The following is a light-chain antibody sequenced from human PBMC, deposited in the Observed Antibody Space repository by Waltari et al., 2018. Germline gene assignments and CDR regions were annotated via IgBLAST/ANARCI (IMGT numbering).Light chain of an antibody. J-gene: IGLJ2*01. V-gene: IGLV2-23*02. CDR2: GVT. Sequence: QSALTQPASVSGSPGQSITISCTGTSSDVGSYNLVSWYQQHPGKVPKLVIYGVTKRPSGVSNRFSGSKSGNTASLTISGLQAEDEGDYYCCSYAGSSTFVVFGGGTKLTVL. CDR3: CSYAGSSTFVV. CDR1: SSDVGSYNL.